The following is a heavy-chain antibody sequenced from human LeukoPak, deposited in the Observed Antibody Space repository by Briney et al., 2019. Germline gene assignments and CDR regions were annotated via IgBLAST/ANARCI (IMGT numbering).Heavy chain of an antibody. V-gene: IGHV4-59*01. CDR1: GGSISSYY. CDR3: ARYVAVAGSFDY. Sequence: SETLSLTCTVSGGSISSYYWSWIRQPPGKGLEWIGYIYYSGSTNYNPSLKSRVTISVDTSKNRFSLKLSSVTAADTAVYYCARYVAVAGSFDYWGQGTLVTVSS. D-gene: IGHD6-19*01. CDR2: IYYSGST. J-gene: IGHJ4*02.